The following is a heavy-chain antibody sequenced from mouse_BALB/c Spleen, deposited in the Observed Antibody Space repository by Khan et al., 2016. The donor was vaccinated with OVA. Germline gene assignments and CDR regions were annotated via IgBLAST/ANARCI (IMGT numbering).Heavy chain of an antibody. CDR2: IDPFNADT. J-gene: IGHJ3*01. V-gene: IGHV1S135*01. Sequence: VQLKQSGPELMKPGASVKISCKASGYSFTSYYMHWMKQSHGKSLEWIGYIDPFNADTDYNQKFKGKATLTVDKSANTAYMHLTSLTSEDSAVYYFARGTFAYWGQGTLVTVSA. CDR1: GYSFTSYY. D-gene: IGHD3-3*01. CDR3: ARGTFAY.